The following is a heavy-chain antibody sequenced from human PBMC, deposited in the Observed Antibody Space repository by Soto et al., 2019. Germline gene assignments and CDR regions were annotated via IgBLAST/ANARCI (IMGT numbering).Heavy chain of an antibody. CDR2: IWYDGSNK. J-gene: IGHJ4*02. CDR3: AREDYGDSHDY. Sequence: GGSLRLSCAASEFTFSNYAMSWVRQAPGKGLEWVAVIWYDGSNKYYADSVKGRFTISRDNSKNTLYLQMNSLRAEDTAVYYCAREDYGDSHDYWGQGTLVTVSS. D-gene: IGHD4-17*01. V-gene: IGHV3-33*08. CDR1: EFTFSNYA.